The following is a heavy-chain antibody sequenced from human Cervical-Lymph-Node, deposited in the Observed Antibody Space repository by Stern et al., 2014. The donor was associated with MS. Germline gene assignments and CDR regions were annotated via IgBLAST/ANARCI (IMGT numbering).Heavy chain of an antibody. J-gene: IGHJ6*02. CDR2: IWYDGTEE. V-gene: IGHV3-33*01. CDR3: ARRRSLLGPYAMDV. Sequence: VQLVESGGGVVQPGRSLRLSCTASGFTFGNYGMHWVRQAPGKGLEWVALIWYDGTEEYYTDSVKGRFTISRDNSRRILYLQMNRLRAEDTAVYYCARRRSLLGPYAMDVWGQGTPVTVSS. D-gene: IGHD3-16*01. CDR1: GFTFGNYG.